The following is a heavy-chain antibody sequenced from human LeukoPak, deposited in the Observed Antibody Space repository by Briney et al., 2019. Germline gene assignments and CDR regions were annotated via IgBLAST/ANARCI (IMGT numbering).Heavy chain of an antibody. CDR1: GFTFSSYA. V-gene: IGHV3-30*04. CDR3: ARDTYCSGGSRYSLAVDY. CDR2: ISYDGSNK. D-gene: IGHD2-15*01. Sequence: GRSLRLSCAASGFTFSSYAMHWVRQAPGKGLEWVAVISYDGSNKYYADSVKGRFTISRDNSKNTLYLQMNSLRAEDTAVYYCARDTYCSGGSRYSLAVDYWGRGTLVTVSS. J-gene: IGHJ4*02.